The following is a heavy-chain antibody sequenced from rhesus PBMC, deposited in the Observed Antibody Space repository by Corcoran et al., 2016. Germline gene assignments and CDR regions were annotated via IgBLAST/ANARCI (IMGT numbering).Heavy chain of an antibody. CDR3: ARYLQRLASNAFDF. J-gene: IGHJ3*01. CDR1: GDSISSNY. D-gene: IGHD6-31*01. V-gene: IGHV4-173*01. CDR2: VSGSSGDT. Sequence: QVQLQESGPGLVKPSETLSLTCAVSGDSISSNYWGWLRQPPGTGLEWIGRVSGSSGDTDSNPSLMSRVTMSTDTSTNQFSLTLNSVTAADTAVYYCARYLQRLASNAFDFWGQGVRVTVSS.